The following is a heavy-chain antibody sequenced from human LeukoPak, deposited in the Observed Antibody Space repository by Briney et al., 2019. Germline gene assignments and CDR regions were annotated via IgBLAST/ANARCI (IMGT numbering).Heavy chain of an antibody. D-gene: IGHD4-17*01. CDR2: ISSSGSTI. V-gene: IGHV3-48*03. CDR3: ARDLYGDYVAFDI. J-gene: IGHJ3*02. CDR1: GFTFSSYE. Sequence: GGSLRLSCAASGFTFSSYEMNWVRQAPGKGLEWVSYISSSGSTIYYADSVKGRFTISRDNAKNSLYLQMNSLRAEDTAVYHCARDLYGDYVAFDIWGQGTMVTVSS.